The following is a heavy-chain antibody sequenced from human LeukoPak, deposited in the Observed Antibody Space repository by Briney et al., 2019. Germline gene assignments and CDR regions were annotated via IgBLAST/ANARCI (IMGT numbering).Heavy chain of an antibody. CDR1: GDSVSSNSAA. V-gene: IGHV6-1*01. CDR2: TYYRSKWYN. D-gene: IGHD1-26*01. J-gene: IGHJ6*03. Sequence: SQTLSLTCAISGDSVSSNSAAWNWIRQSPSRGLEWLGRTYYRSKWYNDYAVSVKSRITINPDTSKNQFSLQLNSVTPEDTAVYYCARDLRYGGPPIASYYYYYYMDVWGKGTTVTVSS. CDR3: ARDLRYGGPPIASYYYYYYMDV.